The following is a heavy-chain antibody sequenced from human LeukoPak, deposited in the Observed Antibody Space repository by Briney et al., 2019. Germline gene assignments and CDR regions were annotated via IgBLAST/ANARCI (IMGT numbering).Heavy chain of an antibody. CDR3: ARDSSDTAMVTNLDY. V-gene: IGHV3-48*01. Sequence: GGSLRLSCADSGFTSSSYSMNWVRQAPGKGLEWVSYISSSSGSITYYADSVKGRFTISRDNSKNTLYLQMNSLRAEDTAVYYCARDSSDTAMVTNLDYWGQGTLVTVSS. CDR2: ISSSSGSIT. D-gene: IGHD5-18*01. J-gene: IGHJ4*02. CDR1: GFTSSSYS.